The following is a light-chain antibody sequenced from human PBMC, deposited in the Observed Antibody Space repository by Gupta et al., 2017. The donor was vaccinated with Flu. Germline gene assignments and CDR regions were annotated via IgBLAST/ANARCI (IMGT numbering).Light chain of an antibody. CDR2: NDN. CDR1: SSNIGSNV. Sequence: VIIPCSGSSSNIGSNVVSWYQQLPGTAPNLLIYNDNQRPSGIPDRFSGSKSGTSASLAIRGLQAEEEADYYCAAWDDSLNGLWVIGGGTKLTVL. J-gene: IGLJ3*02. V-gene: IGLV1-44*01. CDR3: AAWDDSLNGLWV.